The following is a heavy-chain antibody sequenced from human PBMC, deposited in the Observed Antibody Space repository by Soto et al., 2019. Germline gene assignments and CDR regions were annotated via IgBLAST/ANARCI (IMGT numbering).Heavy chain of an antibody. D-gene: IGHD3-10*01. J-gene: IGHJ4*02. CDR3: ATLATYGSGSYYVF. CDR1: GFNLNDAW. V-gene: IGHV3-15*07. CDR2: LKSKTDGGIT. Sequence: GGSLRLSCAVSGFNLNDAWMNWVRQAPGKGLEWVGLLKSKTDGGITDYAAPVKGRFIISRDDSKNTLYLQMSSLKTEDTGVYYCATLATYGSGSYYVFWGQGTLVTVSS.